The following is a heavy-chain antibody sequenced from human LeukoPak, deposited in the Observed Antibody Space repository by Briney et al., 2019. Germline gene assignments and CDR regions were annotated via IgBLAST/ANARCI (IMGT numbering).Heavy chain of an antibody. CDR1: GYTFTSYA. V-gene: IGHV1-3*01. J-gene: IGHJ5*02. CDR3: ARDWGYYGSGSYFRNWFDP. CDR2: INAGNGNT. Sequence: ASVKVSCKASGYTFTSYAMHWVRQAPGQRLEWMGWINAGNGNTKHSQKFQGRVTITRDTSASTAYMELSSLRSEDTAVYYCARDWGYYGSGSYFRNWFDPWGQGTLVTVSS. D-gene: IGHD3-10*01.